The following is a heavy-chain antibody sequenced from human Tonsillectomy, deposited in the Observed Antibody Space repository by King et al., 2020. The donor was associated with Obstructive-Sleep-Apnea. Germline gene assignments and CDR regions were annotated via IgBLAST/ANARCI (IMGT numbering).Heavy chain of an antibody. CDR1: GYSFTSYW. CDR2: IYPGDSDT. J-gene: IGHJ4*02. D-gene: IGHD1-26*01. Sequence: QLVQSGAEVKKPGESLKISCKGSGYSFTSYWIGWVRQMPGKGLEWMGIIYPGDSDTRYSPSFQGQVTISADKSISTAYLQWSSLKASDTAMYYCATTGTNSGSYSGPPRFDYWGQGTLVTVSS. V-gene: IGHV5-51*01. CDR3: ATTGTNSGSYSGPPRFDY.